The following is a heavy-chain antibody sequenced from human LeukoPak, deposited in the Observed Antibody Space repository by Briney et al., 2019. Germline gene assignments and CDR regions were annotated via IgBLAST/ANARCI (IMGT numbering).Heavy chain of an antibody. J-gene: IGHJ4*02. CDR3: VRKRDGYTFDY. Sequence: ASVKVSCKASGYTFTSYDINWVRQATGQGLEWMGWMNPNSSNTGYAQKFQGRVTITADESTSTAYMELSSLRSEDTAVYYCVRKRDGYTFDYWGQGTLVTVSS. V-gene: IGHV1-8*03. CDR1: GYTFTSYD. D-gene: IGHD5-24*01. CDR2: MNPNSSNT.